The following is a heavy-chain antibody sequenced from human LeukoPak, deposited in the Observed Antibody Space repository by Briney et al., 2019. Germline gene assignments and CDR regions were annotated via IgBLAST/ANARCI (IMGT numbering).Heavy chain of an antibody. CDR1: GYTFTSYA. Sequence: ASVKVSCKASGYTFTSYAMHWVRQAPGQRLEWMGWINAGNGNTNYSQEFQGRVTITRDTSASTAYMELSSLRSEDMAVYYCARRGIDGAFDIWGQGTMVTVSS. CDR3: ARRGIDGAFDI. CDR2: INAGNGNT. V-gene: IGHV1-3*03. J-gene: IGHJ3*02. D-gene: IGHD3-16*01.